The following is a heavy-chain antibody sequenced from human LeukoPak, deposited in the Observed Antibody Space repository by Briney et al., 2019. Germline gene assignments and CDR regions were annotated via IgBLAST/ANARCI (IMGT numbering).Heavy chain of an antibody. D-gene: IGHD5-12*01. Sequence: PGGSLRLSCAASGFTFSNYAMSWVRQAPAKGLEWVSGISGGGGSTYYADSVKGRFTISRDNSKNTLYLQMNSLRAEDTAVYYCAKFKSGYDGSDAFDIWGQGTMVTVSS. V-gene: IGHV3-23*01. CDR2: ISGGGGST. J-gene: IGHJ3*02. CDR1: GFTFSNYA. CDR3: AKFKSGYDGSDAFDI.